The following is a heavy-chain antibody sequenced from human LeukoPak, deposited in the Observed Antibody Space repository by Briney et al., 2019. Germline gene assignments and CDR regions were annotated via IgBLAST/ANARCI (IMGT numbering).Heavy chain of an antibody. V-gene: IGHV4-30-4*01. Sequence: SQTLSLTCTVSGGSISSGDYYWSWIRQPPGKGLEWIGYIYYSGSTYYNPSLKSRVTISEGTSKNQFSLKLSSVTAADTAVYYCARRRWLQWTGAFDIWGQGTMVTVSS. D-gene: IGHD5-24*01. CDR2: IYYSGST. J-gene: IGHJ3*02. CDR3: ARRRWLQWTGAFDI. CDR1: GGSISSGDYY.